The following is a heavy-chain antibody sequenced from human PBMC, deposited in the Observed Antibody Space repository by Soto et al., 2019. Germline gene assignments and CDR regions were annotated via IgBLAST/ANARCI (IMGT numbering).Heavy chain of an antibody. Sequence: PSETLSLTCAVYGGSFSGYYWSWIRQPPGKGLGWIGEINHSGSTNYNPSLKSRVTISVDTSKNQFSVELSSVTAADTAVYYCAKTARHFDYWGRGTLVTVSS. CDR2: INHSGST. V-gene: IGHV4-34*01. D-gene: IGHD1-1*01. J-gene: IGHJ4*02. CDR1: GGSFSGYY. CDR3: AKTARHFDY.